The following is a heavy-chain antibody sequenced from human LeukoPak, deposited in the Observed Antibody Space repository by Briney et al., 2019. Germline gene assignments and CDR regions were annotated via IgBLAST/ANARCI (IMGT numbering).Heavy chain of an antibody. D-gene: IGHD6-13*01. CDR2: IKQDGSER. CDR3: AKDHSSSWYGVVAPSHIWAHAFDI. Sequence: PGGSLRLSCAASGFTFSSYWMSWVRQAPGKGLEWVANIKQDGSERYYVDSVKGRFTIFKDNAKNSLYLQMNSLRAEDTAVYYCAKDHSSSWYGVVAPSHIWAHAFDIWGQGTMVTVSS. J-gene: IGHJ3*02. CDR1: GFTFSSYW. V-gene: IGHV3-7*03.